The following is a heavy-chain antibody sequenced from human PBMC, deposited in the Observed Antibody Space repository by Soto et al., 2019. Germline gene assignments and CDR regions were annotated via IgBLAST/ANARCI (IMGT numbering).Heavy chain of an antibody. CDR3: ARESPAMATYYYYYYMDV. Sequence: SETLSLTCAVYGGSFSGYYWSWIRQPPGKGLEWIGEINHSGSTNYNPSLKSRVTISVDTSKNQFSLKLSSVTAADTAVYYCARESPAMATYYYYYYMDVWGKGTTVTVSS. CDR2: INHSGST. D-gene: IGHD5-18*01. CDR1: GGSFSGYY. J-gene: IGHJ6*03. V-gene: IGHV4-34*01.